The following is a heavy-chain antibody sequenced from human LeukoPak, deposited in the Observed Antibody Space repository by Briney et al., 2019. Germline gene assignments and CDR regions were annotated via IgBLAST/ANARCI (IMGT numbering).Heavy chain of an antibody. Sequence: RGSLKLSCAASGFTFSSYSMNWVRQAPGKGLEWVSSISSSSSYIYYADSVKGRFTISRDNAKNSLYLQMNSLRAEDTAVYYCARDGADCSSASCFSGWFDPWGQGTLVTVSS. V-gene: IGHV3-21*01. D-gene: IGHD2-2*01. CDR3: ARDGADCSSASCFSGWFDP. CDR2: ISSSSSYI. CDR1: GFTFSSYS. J-gene: IGHJ5*02.